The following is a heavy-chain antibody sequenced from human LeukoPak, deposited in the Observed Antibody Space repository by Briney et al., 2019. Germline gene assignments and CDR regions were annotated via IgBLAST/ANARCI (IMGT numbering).Heavy chain of an antibody. J-gene: IGHJ4*02. V-gene: IGHV4-39*01. Sequence: SETLSLTCPVSAGSLSSSSYYWGWIRQPPGKGLEWIGSIYYSGSTYYSPFLKSRVTISVDTAKNQFSLKLSSVTAADTAVYYCARLMLGYCSSTSCSADYPFDYWGQGTLVTVSS. CDR2: IYYSGST. CDR1: AGSLSSSSYY. CDR3: ARLMLGYCSSTSCSADYPFDY. D-gene: IGHD2-2*01.